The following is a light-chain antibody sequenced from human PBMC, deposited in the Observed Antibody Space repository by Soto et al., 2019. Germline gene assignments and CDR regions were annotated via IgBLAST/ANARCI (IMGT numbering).Light chain of an antibody. J-gene: IGKJ1*01. CDR2: GAS. CDR1: QKVSSHH. CDR3: QQYSSSPWT. V-gene: IGKV3-20*01. Sequence: EIVLTQSPGTLSLSPGERSTLSFKASQKVSSHHLAWYQLKPGQAPRLVIYGASSRATGIPDRFSGSGSGTDFTLTISRLEPEDFAVYSCQQYSSSPWTFGQGTKVEIK.